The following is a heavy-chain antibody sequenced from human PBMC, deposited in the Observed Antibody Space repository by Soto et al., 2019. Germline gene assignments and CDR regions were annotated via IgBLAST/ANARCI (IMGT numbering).Heavy chain of an antibody. CDR3: ARGRYSSGGMDV. Sequence: QVQLVQSGPEVKKPGASVKVSCKASGYIFSNYGIAWVRQAPGQGPEWMGWISGYNGNTNSVQKLQGGVTMTTDTSTTTAYMELRSLTSDDTAVYYCARGRYSSGGMDVWGQGTTVIVSS. D-gene: IGHD3-9*01. CDR2: ISGYNGNT. CDR1: GYIFSNYG. J-gene: IGHJ6*02. V-gene: IGHV1-18*01.